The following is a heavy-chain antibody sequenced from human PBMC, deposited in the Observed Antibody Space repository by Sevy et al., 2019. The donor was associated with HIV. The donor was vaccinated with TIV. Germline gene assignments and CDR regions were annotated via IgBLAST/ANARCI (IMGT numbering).Heavy chain of an antibody. Sequence: GGSLRLSCAASGFTFSSYWMSWVRQAPGKGLEWVANIKQDGSEKYYVHSVKGRFTISRDNAKNSLYLQMNSLRAEDTAVYYCARAGTIFGVVIDYFDYWGQGTLVTVSS. CDR3: ARAGTIFGVVIDYFDY. CDR2: IKQDGSEK. CDR1: GFTFSSYW. V-gene: IGHV3-7*04. J-gene: IGHJ4*02. D-gene: IGHD3-3*01.